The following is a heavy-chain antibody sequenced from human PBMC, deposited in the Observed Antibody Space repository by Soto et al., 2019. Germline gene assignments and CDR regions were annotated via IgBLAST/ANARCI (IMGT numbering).Heavy chain of an antibody. CDR3: AKGSIEYSASVDN. CDR2: ISARGGSS. D-gene: IGHD5-12*01. J-gene: IGHJ4*02. Sequence: DVHLLESGGGLVQPGGSLRRSCAASGFSFSSYAMVWVRQAPGKGLEWVAVISARGGSSYFADSVKGRFTLSRDNSKNVLSLEMNSLRAEDTAIYFCAKGSIEYSASVDNWGQGTLVVVSS. V-gene: IGHV3-23*01. CDR1: GFSFSSYA.